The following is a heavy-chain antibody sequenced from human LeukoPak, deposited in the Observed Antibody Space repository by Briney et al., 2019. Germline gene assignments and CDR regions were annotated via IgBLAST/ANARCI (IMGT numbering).Heavy chain of an antibody. V-gene: IGHV3-33*01. CDR3: AREYVATILYGMDV. D-gene: IGHD5-24*01. J-gene: IGHJ6*02. Sequence: GRSLRLSCAASGFTFSNYGMHWVRQAPGKGLEWVAVIWYDGSNKYYADSVKGRFTITRDNSKNTLYLQMNSLRAEDTAVYYCAREYVATILYGMDVWGQGTTVTVSS. CDR2: IWYDGSNK. CDR1: GFTFSNYG.